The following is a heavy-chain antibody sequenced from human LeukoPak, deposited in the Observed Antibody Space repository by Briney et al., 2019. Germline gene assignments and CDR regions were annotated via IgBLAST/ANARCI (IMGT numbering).Heavy chain of an antibody. Sequence: HGASLQISCKGSGXSFTSYWIGWVRQMPGKGLEWMGIIYPGDSDTRYSPSFQGQVTISADKSISTAYLQWSSLKASDTAMYYCARLDSVTAAGMDVWGQGTTVTVSS. CDR1: GXSFTSYW. J-gene: IGHJ6*02. V-gene: IGHV5-51*01. D-gene: IGHD4-17*01. CDR2: IYPGDSDT. CDR3: ARLDSVTAAGMDV.